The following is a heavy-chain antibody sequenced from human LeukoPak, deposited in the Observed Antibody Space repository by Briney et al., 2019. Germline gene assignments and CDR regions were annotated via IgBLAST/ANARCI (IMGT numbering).Heavy chain of an antibody. CDR3: ARGNDFWSGYYTLYYYYMDV. Sequence: GGTLRLSCAASGFTFSSYGMSWVRQAPGKGLEWVSAIRGSGGSTYYADSVKGRFTISRDNSKNTLYLQMNSLRAEDTAVYYCARGNDFWSGYYTLYYYYMDVWGKGTTVTVSS. CDR2: IRGSGGST. CDR1: GFTFSSYG. J-gene: IGHJ6*03. V-gene: IGHV3-23*01. D-gene: IGHD3-3*01.